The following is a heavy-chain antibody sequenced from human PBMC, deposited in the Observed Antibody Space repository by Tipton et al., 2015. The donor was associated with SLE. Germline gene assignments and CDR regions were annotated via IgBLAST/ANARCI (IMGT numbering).Heavy chain of an antibody. Sequence: TLSLTCTVSGGSISSYYWSWIRQPPGKGLEWIGYIYYSGSTNYNPSLKSRVTISVDTSKNHFSLKLSSVTAADTAVYYCARDLPLENWGQGTLVTDSS. V-gene: IGHV4-59*01. CDR1: GGSISSYY. CDR3: ARDLPLEN. D-gene: IGHD5-24*01. J-gene: IGHJ4*02. CDR2: IYYSGST.